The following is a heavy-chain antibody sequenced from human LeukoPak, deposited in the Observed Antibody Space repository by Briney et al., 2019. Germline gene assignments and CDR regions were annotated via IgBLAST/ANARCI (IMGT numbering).Heavy chain of an antibody. CDR2: ISGSGGST. CDR1: GFTFSSYA. V-gene: IGHV3-23*01. Sequence: GGSLRLSCAASGFTFSSYAMSWVRQPPGKGREWVSDISGSGGSTYYADSVKGRFTISRDTSKNTLYLQMNSLRAEDTAVYYCAKVSPGDYYDSSGYFDYWGQGTLVTVSS. CDR3: AKVSPGDYYDSSGYFDY. D-gene: IGHD3-22*01. J-gene: IGHJ4*02.